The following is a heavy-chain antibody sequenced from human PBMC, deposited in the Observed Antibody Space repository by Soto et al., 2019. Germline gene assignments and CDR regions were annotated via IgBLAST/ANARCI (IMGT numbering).Heavy chain of an antibody. Sequence: ETLSLTCAVYGGSFSGYYWTWIRQPPGTGLEWIGEINHSGSTNYNPSLKSRVTISVDTSKNQFYLKLSTVTAADTAVYYCXXXXXXXRCLPCFVPWGQGTLVTVSS. V-gene: IGHV4-34*01. J-gene: IGHJ5*02. CDR2: INHSGST. CDR3: XXXXXXXRCLPCFVP. CDR1: GGSFSGYY. D-gene: IGHD2-15*01.